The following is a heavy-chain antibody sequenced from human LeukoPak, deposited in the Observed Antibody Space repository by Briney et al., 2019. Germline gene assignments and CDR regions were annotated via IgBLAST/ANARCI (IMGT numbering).Heavy chain of an antibody. J-gene: IGHJ4*02. CDR1: GYTFTSYG. D-gene: IGHD3-16*02. V-gene: IGHV1-18*01. CDR3: ARDGLRLGELSPTPDY. Sequence: ASVKVSCKASGYTFTSYGISWVRQAPGQGLEWMGWISAYNGNTNYAQKPQGRVTMTTDASTSTAYMELRSLRSDDTAVYYCARDGLRLGELSPTPDYWGQGTLVTVSS. CDR2: ISAYNGNT.